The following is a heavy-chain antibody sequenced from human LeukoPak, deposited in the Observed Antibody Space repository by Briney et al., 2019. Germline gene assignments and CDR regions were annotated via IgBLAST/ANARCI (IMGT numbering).Heavy chain of an antibody. CDR1: GGSISSSSYY. CDR3: ARRSTAMVNSFDI. CDR2: IYYSGST. J-gene: IGHJ3*02. D-gene: IGHD5-18*01. V-gene: IGHV4-39*01. Sequence: PSETLSLTCTVSGGSISSSSYYWGWIRQPPGTGLEWIGSIYYSGSTYYNPSLKSRVTISVDTSKNQFSLKLSSVTAADTAVYYCARRSTAMVNSFDIWGQGTMVTVSS.